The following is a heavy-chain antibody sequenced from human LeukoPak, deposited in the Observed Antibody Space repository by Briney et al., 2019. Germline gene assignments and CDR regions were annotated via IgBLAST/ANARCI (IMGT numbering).Heavy chain of an antibody. J-gene: IGHJ3*02. CDR3: ASRGIAVADPSDAFDI. Sequence: GGSLRLSCAASGFTFSSYWMSWVRQARGKGLEWVANIKQDGGEKYYVDSVKGRFTISRDNGKNSMYAEMNSVRAEDTAVYYCASRGIAVADPSDAFDIWGQGTMVTVSS. D-gene: IGHD6-19*01. V-gene: IGHV3-7*01. CDR1: GFTFSSYW. CDR2: IKQDGGEK.